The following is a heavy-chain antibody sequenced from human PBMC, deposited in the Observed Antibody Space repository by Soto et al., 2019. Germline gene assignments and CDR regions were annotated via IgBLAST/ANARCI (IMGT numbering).Heavy chain of an antibody. V-gene: IGHV3-30*18. CDR3: AKDVPWNGMDV. J-gene: IGHJ6*02. Sequence: GGSLRLSCAASGFTFSSYGMHWVRQAPGKGLEWVAVISYDGSNKYYADSVKGRFTISRDNSKNTLYLQMNSLRGEDTAVYYCAKDVPWNGMDVWGQGTTVTVSS. CDR2: ISYDGSNK. D-gene: IGHD5-12*01. CDR1: GFTFSSYG.